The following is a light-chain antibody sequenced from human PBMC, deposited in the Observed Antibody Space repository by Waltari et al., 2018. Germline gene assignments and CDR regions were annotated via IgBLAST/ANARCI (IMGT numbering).Light chain of an antibody. J-gene: IGKJ1*01. Sequence: DVVMTQSPLSLPVTLGQPASISCRSSQSLVHSDGNTYLSWFQQRPGQSPRRLIYKVSNRDYGVPDRFSGSGSGTDFTLKISRVEAEDIAIYYCMQGIHWPRSFGQGTKVEIE. CDR1: QSLVHSDGNTY. CDR3: MQGIHWPRS. V-gene: IGKV2-30*02. CDR2: KVS.